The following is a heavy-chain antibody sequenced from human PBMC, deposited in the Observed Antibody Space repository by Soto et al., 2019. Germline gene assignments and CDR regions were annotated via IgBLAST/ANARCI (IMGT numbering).Heavy chain of an antibody. CDR3: AKNGQPPDSYYGMDV. J-gene: IGHJ6*02. D-gene: IGHD2-8*01. Sequence: ASVKVSCKASGYTFTRYGISWVRQAPGQGLEWMGWISGYNGDTNYAQKFQGRVTMTVDTSTTTAFMELTSLTSDDRAVYYCAKNGQPPDSYYGMDVWGQGNTVTVSS. CDR1: GYTFTRYG. V-gene: IGHV1-18*01. CDR2: ISGYNGDT.